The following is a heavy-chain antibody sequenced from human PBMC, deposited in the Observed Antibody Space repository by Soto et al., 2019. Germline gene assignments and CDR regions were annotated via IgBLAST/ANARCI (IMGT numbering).Heavy chain of an antibody. D-gene: IGHD2-15*01. Sequence: QVQLVQSGAEVKKPGSSVKVSCKASGGTFSSYAISWVRQAPGQGLEWMGGIIPIFGTANYAQKFQGRVTITADDFTSTAYMELSSLRSEDTAVYYCARGCSGGSCYRRDAFDIWGQGPMVTVSS. J-gene: IGHJ3*02. CDR3: ARGCSGGSCYRRDAFDI. V-gene: IGHV1-69*01. CDR1: GGTFSSYA. CDR2: IIPIFGTA.